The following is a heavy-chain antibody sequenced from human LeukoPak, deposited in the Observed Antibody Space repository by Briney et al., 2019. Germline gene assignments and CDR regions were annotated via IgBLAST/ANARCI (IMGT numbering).Heavy chain of an antibody. D-gene: IGHD6-13*01. CDR3: AKEGRSTTPGY. Sequence: GGSLRLSCAASGFTFSSSDMDWVRQAPGKGLEGVSSISSGSSSIYYADSVKGRFTISRDNTKNSLYLQMNSLRAEDTAVYFCAKEGRSTTPGYWGQGTLVTVSS. J-gene: IGHJ4*02. V-gene: IGHV3-21*01. CDR2: ISSGSSSI. CDR1: GFTFSSSD.